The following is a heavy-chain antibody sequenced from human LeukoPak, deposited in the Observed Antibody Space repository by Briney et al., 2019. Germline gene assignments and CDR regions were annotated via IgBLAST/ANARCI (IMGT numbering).Heavy chain of an antibody. CDR3: ARVKAGNPYYDILTGYYPHWFDP. Sequence: PSETLSLTCTVSGGSISSYYWSWIRQPPGKGLEWIGYIYYSGSTNYNPSLKSRVTISVDTSKNQFSLKLSSVTAADTAVYYCARVKAGNPYYDILTGYYPHWFDPWGQGTLVTVSS. D-gene: IGHD3-9*01. CDR2: IYYSGST. J-gene: IGHJ5*02. V-gene: IGHV4-59*12. CDR1: GGSISSYY.